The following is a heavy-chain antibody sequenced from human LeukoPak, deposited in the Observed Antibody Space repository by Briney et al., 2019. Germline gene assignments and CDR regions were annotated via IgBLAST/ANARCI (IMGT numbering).Heavy chain of an antibody. J-gene: IGHJ5*02. CDR1: GYRFTSYW. CDR2: IYPGDSDT. CDR3: ARTEYYDFWSGEYNWFDP. D-gene: IGHD3-3*01. Sequence: GESLQISCQGSGYRFTSYWIGWVRPMPGKGLGWMGIIYPGDSDTRYSPSFQGQVTISADKSISTAYLQWSSLKASDTAMYYCARTEYYDFWSGEYNWFDPGGQGTLVTVSS. V-gene: IGHV5-51*01.